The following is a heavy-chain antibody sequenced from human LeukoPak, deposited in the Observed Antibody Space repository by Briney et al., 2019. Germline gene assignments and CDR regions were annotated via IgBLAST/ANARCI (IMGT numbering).Heavy chain of an antibody. J-gene: IGHJ6*02. CDR1: GASISSSD. Sequence: SETLSLTCSVSGASISSSDWSWIRQPPGKGLEWIGYIYDSGSTNYNPSLKSRVTISVDTSKNQFSLKLSLLTAADTAEYYGARRGGGYDSFYYYGMDVWGQGTTVTVSS. CDR3: ARRGGGYDSFYYYGMDV. CDR2: IYDSGST. D-gene: IGHD5-12*01. V-gene: IGHV4-59*01.